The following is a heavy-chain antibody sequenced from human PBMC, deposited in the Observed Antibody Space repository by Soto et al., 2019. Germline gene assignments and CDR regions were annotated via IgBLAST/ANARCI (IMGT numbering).Heavy chain of an antibody. CDR2: IYYSGST. V-gene: IGHV4-59*08. J-gene: IGHJ4*02. D-gene: IGHD1-7*01. CDR3: ARRDWELSFDY. Sequence: SETLSLTCTVSGGSISSYYWSWIRQPPGKGLEWIGYIYYSGSTNYNPSLKSRVTISVDTSKNQFSLKLSSVTAADTAVYYCARRDWELSFDYWGQGTLVTVS. CDR1: GGSISSYY.